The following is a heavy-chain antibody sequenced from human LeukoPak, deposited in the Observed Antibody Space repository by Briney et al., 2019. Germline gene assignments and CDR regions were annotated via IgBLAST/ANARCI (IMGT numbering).Heavy chain of an antibody. J-gene: IGHJ4*02. Sequence: GGSLRLSCARSRSTFSSYWMHRVRQAPGKGLVWVSRISSDGSSTNYADSVKGRFTISRDNAKNTLYLQMNSLRADDTAVYYCVRVGSSWYGFDYWGQGTLVTVSS. D-gene: IGHD6-13*01. V-gene: IGHV3-74*01. CDR2: ISSDGSST. CDR1: RSTFSSYW. CDR3: VRVGSSWYGFDY.